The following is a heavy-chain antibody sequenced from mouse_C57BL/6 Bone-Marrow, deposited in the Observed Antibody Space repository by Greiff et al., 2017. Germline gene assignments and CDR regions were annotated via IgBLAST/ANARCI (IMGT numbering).Heavy chain of an antibody. V-gene: IGHV1-64*01. J-gene: IGHJ2*01. Sequence: QVQLQQSGAELVKPGASVKLSCKASGYTFTSYWMHWVKQRPGQGLEWIGMIHPNSGSTNYNEKFKSKATLTVDKSSSTAYMQLSSLTSEDSAVYYCARSPRWLERADYFDYWGQGTTLTVSS. CDR2: IHPNSGST. D-gene: IGHD2-3*01. CDR1: GYTFTSYW. CDR3: ARSPRWLERADYFDY.